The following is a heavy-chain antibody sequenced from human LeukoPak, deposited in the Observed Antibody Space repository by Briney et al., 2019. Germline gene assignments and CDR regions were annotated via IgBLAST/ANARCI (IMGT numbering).Heavy chain of an antibody. J-gene: IGHJ4*02. Sequence: GGSLRLSCAASGFTFSLYWMNWVRRAPGKGLEWVANIKQGGSEKNYVDSVKGRFTISRDNAKNSLYLQMNNLRVEDTAMYYCAGGTGFIIKDWGQGTLVTVSS. D-gene: IGHD3-9*01. V-gene: IGHV3-7*03. CDR3: AGGTGFIIKD. CDR2: IKQGGSEK. CDR1: GFTFSLYW.